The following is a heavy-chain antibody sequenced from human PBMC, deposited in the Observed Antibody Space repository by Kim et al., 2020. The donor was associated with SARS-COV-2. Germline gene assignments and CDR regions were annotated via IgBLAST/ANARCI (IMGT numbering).Heavy chain of an antibody. J-gene: IGHJ4*02. CDR3: ARDPHRDWWLRLGGLDY. CDR2: ISAYNGNT. Sequence: ASVKVSCKASGYTFTSYGISWVRQAPGQGLEWMGWISAYNGNTNYAQKLQGRVTMTTDTSTSTAYMELRSLRSDDTAVYYCARDPHRDWWLRLGGLDYWGQGTLVTVSS. D-gene: IGHD5-12*01. CDR1: GYTFTSYG. V-gene: IGHV1-18*01.